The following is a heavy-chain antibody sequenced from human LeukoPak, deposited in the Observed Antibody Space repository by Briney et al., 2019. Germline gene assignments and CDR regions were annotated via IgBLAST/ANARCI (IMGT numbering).Heavy chain of an antibody. CDR3: ARNSAGSTSRLLPMDV. V-gene: IGHV4-34*01. CDR2: INHSGST. J-gene: IGHJ6*02. CDR1: GGSFSDYY. Sequence: KSSETLSLTCAIYGGSFSDYYWSWIRQPPGKGLEWIGEINHSGSTNYNPSLKSRVTISVDTSKNQFSLKLTSVTAADTAVYYCARNSAGSTSRLLPMDVWGQGTTVTVSS. D-gene: IGHD2-2*01.